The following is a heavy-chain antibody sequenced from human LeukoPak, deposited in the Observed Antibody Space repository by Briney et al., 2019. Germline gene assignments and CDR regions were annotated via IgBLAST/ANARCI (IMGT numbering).Heavy chain of an antibody. V-gene: IGHV3-33*01. CDR2: IWYDGSNK. J-gene: IGHJ4*02. CDR1: GFSFISNG. CDR3: ARDLSYTSLDY. Sequence: GRSLRLSCAASGFSFISNGMHWVRQAPGKWLEWEAVIWYDGSNKYYADSVNGRFTISKDNTEKTVYLQMNSLRAEDTAVYYCARDLSYTSLDYGGQGTLVTVSS. D-gene: IGHD2-2*02.